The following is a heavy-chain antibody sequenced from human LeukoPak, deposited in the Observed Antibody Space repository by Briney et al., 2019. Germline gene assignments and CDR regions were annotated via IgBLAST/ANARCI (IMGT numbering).Heavy chain of an antibody. CDR1: GYTFTGYF. V-gene: IGHV1-2*06. J-gene: IGHJ4*02. CDR3: ARPHSGIGSSPFDY. CDR2: INPNTGDT. Sequence: ASVKVSCKASGYTFTGYFMHWVRQAPGQGFEWMGRINPNTGDTIYAQKFQGRVSLARDTSISTAYMVLSRLRSDDTAIYYCARPHSGIGSSPFDYWGQGALVTVSS. D-gene: IGHD1-26*01.